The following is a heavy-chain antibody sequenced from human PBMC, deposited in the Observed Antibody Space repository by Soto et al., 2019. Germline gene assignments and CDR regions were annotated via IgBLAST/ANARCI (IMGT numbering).Heavy chain of an antibody. V-gene: IGHV3-21*01. CDR1: GFTFSSYS. J-gene: IGHJ2*01. Sequence: EVPLVESGGGLVKPGGSLRLSCAASGFTFSSYSMNWVRQAPGKGLEWVSSISSSSSYIYYADSVKGRFTISRDNAKNSLYLQMNSLRAEDTAVYYCARGGPYYYDIRYFDLWGRGTLVTVSS. CDR2: ISSSSSYI. CDR3: ARGGPYYYDIRYFDL. D-gene: IGHD3-22*01.